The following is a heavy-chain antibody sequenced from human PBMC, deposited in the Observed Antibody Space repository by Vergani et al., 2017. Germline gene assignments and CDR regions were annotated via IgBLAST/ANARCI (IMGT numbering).Heavy chain of an antibody. J-gene: IGHJ4*02. Sequence: QVQLVQSGAEVKKPGSSVKVSCKASGATFRSNTISWVRQVPGQGLEWMGWISAYNGNTNYAQKLQGRVTMTTDTSTSTAYMELRSLRSDDTAVYYCARERSDYGGNSGHFDYWGQGTLVTVSS. CDR1: GATFRSNT. CDR2: ISAYNGNT. D-gene: IGHD4-23*01. V-gene: IGHV1-18*01. CDR3: ARERSDYGGNSGHFDY.